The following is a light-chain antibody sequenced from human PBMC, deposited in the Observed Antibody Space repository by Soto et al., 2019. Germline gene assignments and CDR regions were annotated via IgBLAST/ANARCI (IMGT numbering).Light chain of an antibody. V-gene: IGLV2-8*02. Sequence: QSALTQPPSASRSPGQSVTISCTGTSSDVGDYDYVSWYQHHPGKAPRLMIYEVTKRPSGVPHRFSGSKSGNTASLTVSGLQAEDEADYYCSSYAGSNNLVFGGGTKLTVL. CDR1: SSDVGDYDY. CDR2: EVT. J-gene: IGLJ2*01. CDR3: SSYAGSNNLV.